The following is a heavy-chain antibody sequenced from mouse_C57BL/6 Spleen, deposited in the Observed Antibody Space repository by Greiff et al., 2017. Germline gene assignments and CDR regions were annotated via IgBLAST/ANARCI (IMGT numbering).Heavy chain of an antibody. Sequence: VQLQQPGAELVKPGASVKMSCKASGYTFTSYWITWVKQRPGQGLEWIGDIYPGSGSTNYNEQFKSKATLTVDTSSSTADMHRSSRTSEYFAVYYCARWEVITTVVAKWYYAMDYWGQGTSVTVSS. CDR1: GYTFTSYW. D-gene: IGHD1-1*01. CDR3: ARWEVITTVVAKWYYAMDY. J-gene: IGHJ4*01. CDR2: IYPGSGST. V-gene: IGHV1-55*01.